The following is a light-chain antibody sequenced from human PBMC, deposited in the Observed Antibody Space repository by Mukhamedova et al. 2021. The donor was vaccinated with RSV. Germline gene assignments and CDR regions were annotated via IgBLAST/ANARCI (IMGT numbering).Light chain of an antibody. Sequence: IGYYLNWYQQKPGKAPELLIHAASRLQSGVPSRFSASGTGTAFTLTISGLQPEDFATYFCQQSYSNPSMYTFGLGTTLEI. J-gene: IGKJ2*01. CDR3: QQSYSNPSMYT. CDR2: AAS. CDR1: IGYY. V-gene: IGKV1-39*01.